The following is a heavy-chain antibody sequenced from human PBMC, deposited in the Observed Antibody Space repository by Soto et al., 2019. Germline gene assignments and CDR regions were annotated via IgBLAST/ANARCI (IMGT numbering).Heavy chain of an antibody. CDR2: IYDSGST. CDR1: GGSISSYY. V-gene: IGHV4-59*01. Sequence: PSETLSLTCTVSGGSISSYYWSWIRQPPGKGLEWIGYIYDSGSTNNNPSLKSRVTISVDTSKNQFSLKLSSVTAADTAVYYCARGTGYYDSSGLYYFDYWGQGTLVTVSS. D-gene: IGHD3-22*01. J-gene: IGHJ4*02. CDR3: ARGTGYYDSSGLYYFDY.